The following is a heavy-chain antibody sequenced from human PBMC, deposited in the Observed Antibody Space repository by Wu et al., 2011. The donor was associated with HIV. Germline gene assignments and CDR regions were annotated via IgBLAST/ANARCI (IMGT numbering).Heavy chain of an antibody. J-gene: IGHJ5*02. CDR3: ARGLIIGQSWYDP. Sequence: AEVRKPGASVKVSCKTSGYTFTNYGITWVRQAPGQGLEWMGWISVDNGDTNYAEKFQGRLSMTTDTSTSTAYMELRSLRSDDTGVYYCARGLIIGQSWYDPWAREPWSPSPQ. CDR2: ISVDNGDT. V-gene: IGHV1-18*01. D-gene: IGHD2/OR15-2a*01. CDR1: GYTFTNYG.